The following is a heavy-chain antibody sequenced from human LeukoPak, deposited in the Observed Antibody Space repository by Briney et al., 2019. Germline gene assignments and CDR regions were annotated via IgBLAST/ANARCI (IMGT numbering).Heavy chain of an antibody. CDR1: GFTFSSYA. CDR3: ARDSGSGSYLDGYYYYGMDV. D-gene: IGHD3-10*01. Sequence: PGGSLRLSCAASGFTFSSYAMHWVRQAPGKGLEWVAVISYDGSNKYYADSVKGRFTISRDNSKNTLYLQMNSLRAEDTAVYYCARDSGSGSYLDGYYYYGMDVWGQGTTVTVSS. V-gene: IGHV3-30*14. J-gene: IGHJ6*02. CDR2: ISYDGSNK.